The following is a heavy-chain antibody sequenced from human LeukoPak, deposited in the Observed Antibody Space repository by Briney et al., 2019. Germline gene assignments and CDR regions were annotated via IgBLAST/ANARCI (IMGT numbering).Heavy chain of an antibody. CDR3: ASSRDNFDY. CDR2: ISGSSSTI. J-gene: IGHJ4*02. V-gene: IGHV3-48*04. Sequence: GGSLRLSCAAAGFTFSNYSMNWVRQAPGKGLEWVSYISGSSSTIYYADSVRGRFTISRDNANNSLYLHLNSLRAEHTAVYYCASSRDNFDYWGQGTLVTVSS. CDR1: GFTFSNYS. D-gene: IGHD5-24*01.